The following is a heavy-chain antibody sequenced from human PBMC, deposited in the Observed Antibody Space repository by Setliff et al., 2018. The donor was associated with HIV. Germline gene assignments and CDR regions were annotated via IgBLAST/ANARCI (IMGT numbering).Heavy chain of an antibody. CDR2: INYAGLT. CDR1: NGSFTGHN. J-gene: IGHJ3*01. Sequence: SETLSLTCAVYNGSFTGHNWSWIRQPPGKGLEWIGEINYAGLTDYNPSLTSRVSMAVDTSRNHFSLNLASVTAADTAVYYCARPTGGGNFDVWGTGTMVTVSS. CDR3: ARPTGGGNFDV. V-gene: IGHV4-34*01. D-gene: IGHD7-27*01.